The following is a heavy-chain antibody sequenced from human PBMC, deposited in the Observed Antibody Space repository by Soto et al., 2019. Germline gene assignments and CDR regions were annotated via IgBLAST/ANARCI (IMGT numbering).Heavy chain of an antibody. CDR3: AREIATTGLYYFDY. Sequence: GGSLRLSCAASGFTFSSYWMHWVRQAPGKGLVWVSRMNSDGSSITYADSVKGRFTISRDSAENTMYLQVHSLRAEDTAVYYCAREIATTGLYYFDYWGQGTLVTVSS. CDR2: MNSDGSSI. CDR1: GFTFSSYW. J-gene: IGHJ4*02. D-gene: IGHD6-13*01. V-gene: IGHV3-74*01.